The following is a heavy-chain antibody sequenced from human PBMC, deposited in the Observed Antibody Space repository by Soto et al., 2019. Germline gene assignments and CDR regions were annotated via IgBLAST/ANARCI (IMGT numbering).Heavy chain of an antibody. Sequence: PVGSLRLSCAASGFTFSIFAMSWVRQSPGKGLEWVSTISGSGGSTYYADAVKGRFTISRDNSMGTLYLQMKSLRVEDTAIYYCAKEVSLGSTVDLGYWGQGALVTVSS. J-gene: IGHJ4*02. V-gene: IGHV3-23*01. CDR3: AKEVSLGSTVDLGY. CDR1: GFTFSIFA. CDR2: ISGSGGST. D-gene: IGHD7-27*01.